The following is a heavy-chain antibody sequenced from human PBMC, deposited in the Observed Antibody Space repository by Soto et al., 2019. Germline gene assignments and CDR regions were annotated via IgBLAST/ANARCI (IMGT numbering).Heavy chain of an antibody. V-gene: IGHV1-3*01. D-gene: IGHD3-10*01. Sequence: ASVKVSCKASGYTFTSYAMHWVRQAPGQRLEWMGWINAGNGNTKYSQKFQGRVTITRDTSASTAYMELSSLRSEDTAVYYCARVGRGNMVRGPLDYWGQGTLVTVSS. CDR2: INAGNGNT. CDR1: GYTFTSYA. CDR3: ARVGRGNMVRGPLDY. J-gene: IGHJ4*02.